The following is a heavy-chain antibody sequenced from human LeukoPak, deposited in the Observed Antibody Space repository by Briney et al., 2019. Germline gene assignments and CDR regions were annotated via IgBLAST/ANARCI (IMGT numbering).Heavy chain of an antibody. D-gene: IGHD6-19*01. CDR3: ARAVSSSGWYFFDWFDP. CDR1: GGTFSSYA. Sequence: SVKVSCKASGGTFSSYAISWVRQAPGQGLEWMGGIIPIFGTANYAQKFQGRVTITTDESTSTAYMELSSLRSEDTAVYYCARAVSSSGWYFFDWFDPWGQGTLVTVSS. J-gene: IGHJ5*02. V-gene: IGHV1-69*05. CDR2: IIPIFGTA.